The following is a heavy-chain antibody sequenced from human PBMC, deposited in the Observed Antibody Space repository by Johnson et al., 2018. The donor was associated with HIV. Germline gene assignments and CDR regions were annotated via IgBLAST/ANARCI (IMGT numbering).Heavy chain of an antibody. D-gene: IGHD3-22*01. V-gene: IGHV3-23*04. CDR3: ARERDYYDSSGYWVDAFDI. CDR2: ISGSGGST. CDR1: GFTFSSYA. Sequence: DVQLVESGGGLVQPGGSLRLSCAASGFTFSSYAMSWVRQAPGKGLEWVSAISGSGGSTYYADSVKGRFTISRDNAKNSLYLQMNSLRAEDTALYYCARERDYYDSSGYWVDAFDIWGQGTMVTVSS. J-gene: IGHJ3*02.